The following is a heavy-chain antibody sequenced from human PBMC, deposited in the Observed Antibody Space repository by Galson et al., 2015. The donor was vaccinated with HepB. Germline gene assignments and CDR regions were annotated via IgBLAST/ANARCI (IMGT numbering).Heavy chain of an antibody. V-gene: IGHV3-74*01. J-gene: IGHJ4*02. Sequence: SLRLSCAASGFTFSSYWVHWVRQAPGKGLVWVSRINSEGSSTSYADSVKGQFTISRDNAKSSLYLQMNSLRAEDTAMYYCARSKPTSAVAGEDFDYWGQGTLVTVSS. CDR3: ARSKPTSAVAGEDFDY. CDR1: GFTFSSYW. CDR2: INSEGSST. D-gene: IGHD6-13*01.